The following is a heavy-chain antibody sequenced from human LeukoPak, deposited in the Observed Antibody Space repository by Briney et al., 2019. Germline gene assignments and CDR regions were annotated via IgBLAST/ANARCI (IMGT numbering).Heavy chain of an antibody. CDR3: ARIGGSGTYWDY. J-gene: IGHJ4*02. V-gene: IGHV3-7*01. D-gene: IGHD3-10*01. CDR2: IKYHGSDE. CDR1: GFTLSDYW. Sequence: PGGSLRLSCAASGFTLSDYWMSWVRQAPGKGLEWVANIKYHGSDEHYVDSVRGRFTISRDNAKNSLFLQMNSLKAEDTAVYYCARIGGSGTYWDYWGQGTLVTVSS.